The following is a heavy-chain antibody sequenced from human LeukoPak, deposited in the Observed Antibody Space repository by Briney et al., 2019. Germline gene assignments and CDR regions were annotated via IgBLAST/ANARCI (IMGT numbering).Heavy chain of an antibody. CDR1: GFTFNNYA. CDR3: ATRSYF. V-gene: IGHV3-23*01. CDR2: ISGSGGST. D-gene: IGHD2/OR15-2a*01. J-gene: IGHJ4*02. Sequence: PGGSLRLSCAASGFTFNNYAMNGVRQAPGKGMEWVSSISGSGGSTYYADSVKGRFTISRDNSKNTLYLQMNSLRVEDTAVYYCATRSYFGGQGTLVTVSS.